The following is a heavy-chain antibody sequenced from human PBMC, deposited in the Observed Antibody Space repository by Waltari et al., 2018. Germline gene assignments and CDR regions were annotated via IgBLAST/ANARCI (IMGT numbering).Heavy chain of an antibody. V-gene: IGHV4-34*01. CDR3: ARGSGGSRKARY. J-gene: IGHJ4*02. D-gene: IGHD2-15*01. CDR1: GGSFSGYY. CDR2: INHSGST. Sequence: QVQLQQWGAGLLKPSETLSLTCAVYGGSFSGYYWSWIRQPPGKGLEWIGEINHSGSTNYNPSLKSRVTISVDTSKNQFSLKLSSVTAADTAVYYCARGSGGSRKARYWGQGTLVTVSS.